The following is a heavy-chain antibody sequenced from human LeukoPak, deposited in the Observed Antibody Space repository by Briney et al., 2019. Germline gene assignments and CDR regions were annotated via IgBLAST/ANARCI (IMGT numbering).Heavy chain of an antibody. Sequence: PGGSLRLSCAASGFTFDDYAMYWVRQAPGKGLEWVSGISRNSGFIGYADSVKGRFTISRDNAKNSLYLQMNSLRPEDTALYYCAKAEDYGGNSGFDYWGQGTLVTVSS. CDR2: ISRNSGFI. D-gene: IGHD4-23*01. CDR1: GFTFDDYA. J-gene: IGHJ4*02. CDR3: AKAEDYGGNSGFDY. V-gene: IGHV3-9*01.